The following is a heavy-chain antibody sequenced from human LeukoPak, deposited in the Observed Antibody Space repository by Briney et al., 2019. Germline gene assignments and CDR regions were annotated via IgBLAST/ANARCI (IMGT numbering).Heavy chain of an antibody. J-gene: IGHJ4*02. CDR3: ARRGRYCSGGSCYYFDY. V-gene: IGHV4-39*01. D-gene: IGHD2-15*01. CDR1: GGFISSSSYY. CDR2: IYYSGST. Sequence: SETLSLTCIVSGGFISSSSYYWGWIRQPPGKGLEWIGSIYYSGSTYYNPSLKSRVTITVDTSKNQSSLKLSSVPAADTAVYYCARRGRYCSGGSCYYFDYWGQGTLVTVSS.